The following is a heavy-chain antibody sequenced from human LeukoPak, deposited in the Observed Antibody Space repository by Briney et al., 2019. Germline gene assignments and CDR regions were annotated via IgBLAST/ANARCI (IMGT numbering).Heavy chain of an antibody. CDR3: ARDATGSSGWYYFDY. V-gene: IGHV4-30-2*01. Sequence: PSETLSLTCTVSGGSISSGGYYWSWIRQPPGKGLEWIGYIYHSGSTYYNPSLKSRVTISVDRSKNQFSLKLSSVTAADTAVYYCARDATGSSGWYYFDYWGQGTLVTVSS. D-gene: IGHD6-19*01. CDR1: GGSISSGGYY. CDR2: IYHSGST. J-gene: IGHJ4*02.